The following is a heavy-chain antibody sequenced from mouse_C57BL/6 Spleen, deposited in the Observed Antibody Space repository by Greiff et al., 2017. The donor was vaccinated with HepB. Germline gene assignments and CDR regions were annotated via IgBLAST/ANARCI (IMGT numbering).Heavy chain of an antibody. CDR1: GFNIKDYY. Sequence: EVKLMESGAELVKPGASVKLSCTASGFNIKDYYMHWVKQRTEQGLEWIGRIDPEDGETKYAPKFQGKATITADTSSNTAYLQISSLTSEDTAVYYCAITTVPYAMDYWGQGTSVTVSS. V-gene: IGHV14-2*01. CDR3: AITTVPYAMDY. D-gene: IGHD1-1*01. J-gene: IGHJ4*01. CDR2: IDPEDGET.